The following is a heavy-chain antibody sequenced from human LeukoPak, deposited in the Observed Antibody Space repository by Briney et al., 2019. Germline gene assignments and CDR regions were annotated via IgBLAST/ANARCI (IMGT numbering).Heavy chain of an antibody. CDR1: GFTFSSYW. V-gene: IGHV3-7*01. CDR2: IKQDGSEK. D-gene: IGHD2-8*01. J-gene: IGHJ5*02. Sequence: GGSLRLSCAASGFTFSSYWMSWVRQAPGKGLEWVANIKQDGSEKYYVDSVKGRFTISRDNAKNSLYLQMNSLRAEDTAVYYCARTMVYATENWFDPWGQGPLVPVSS. CDR3: ARTMVYATENWFDP.